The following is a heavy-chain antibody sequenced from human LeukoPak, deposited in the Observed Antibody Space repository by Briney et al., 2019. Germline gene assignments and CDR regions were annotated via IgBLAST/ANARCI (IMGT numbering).Heavy chain of an antibody. CDR3: AKDSSDYYFDY. V-gene: IGHV3-30*02. CDR1: GFTFSSYG. CDR2: IRYDGSNK. D-gene: IGHD3-22*01. Sequence: PGGSLRLSCAASGFTFSSYGMYWVRQAPGKGLEWVAFIRYDGSNKYYADSVKGRFTVSRDNSKNTLYVQMNSLRPDDTAVYYCAKDSSDYYFDYWGQGTLVTVSS. J-gene: IGHJ4*02.